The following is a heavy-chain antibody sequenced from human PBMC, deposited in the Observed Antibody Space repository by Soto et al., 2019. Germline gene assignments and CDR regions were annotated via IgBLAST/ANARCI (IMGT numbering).Heavy chain of an antibody. CDR3: AKDLLSSPVYPDY. CDR1: GFTFSSYA. J-gene: IGHJ4*02. D-gene: IGHD2-8*01. Sequence: GGSLRLSCAASGFTFSSYAMSWVRQAPGKGLEWVSAISGSGGSTYYADSVKGRFTISRDNSKNTLYLQMNSLRAGDTAVYYCAKDLLSSPVYPDYWGQGTLVTVSS. V-gene: IGHV3-23*01. CDR2: ISGSGGST.